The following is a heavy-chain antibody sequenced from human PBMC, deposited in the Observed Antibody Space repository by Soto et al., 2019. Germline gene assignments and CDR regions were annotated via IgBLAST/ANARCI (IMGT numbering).Heavy chain of an antibody. CDR2: IIPIFDTI. CDR3: ASPIHWRGYYIAFDY. J-gene: IGHJ4*02. D-gene: IGHD3-3*01. CDR1: GATFSSFA. Sequence: AVKVSCKASGATFSSFAFSWVRQAPGQGLEWMGVIIPIFDTIKFAQKFQGRVTFTADESTGTAYMELSRLTSEDTAVYYCASPIHWRGYYIAFDYWGQGNLVTVSS. V-gene: IGHV1-69*13.